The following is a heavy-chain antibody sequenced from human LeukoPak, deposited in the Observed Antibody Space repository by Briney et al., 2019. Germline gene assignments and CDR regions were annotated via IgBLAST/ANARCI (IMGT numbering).Heavy chain of an antibody. J-gene: IGHJ5*02. D-gene: IGHD7-27*01. CDR1: GGSFSGYY. V-gene: IGHV4-34*01. Sequence: SETLSLTCAVYGGSFSGYYWSWIRQPPGKGLEWIGEINHSGSTNYNPSLKSRVTISVDTSKNQFSLKLSSVTAADTAVYYCARGHWDNWFDPWGQGTLVTVSS. CDR2: INHSGST. CDR3: ARGHWDNWFDP.